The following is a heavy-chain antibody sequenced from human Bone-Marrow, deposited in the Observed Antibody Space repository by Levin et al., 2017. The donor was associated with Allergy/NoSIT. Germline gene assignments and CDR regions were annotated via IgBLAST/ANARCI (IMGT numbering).Heavy chain of an antibody. Sequence: PSETLSLTCAVYGGSFSGYYWSWIRQPPGKGLEWIGEINHSGSTNYNPSLKSRVTISVDTSKNQFSLKLSSVTAADTAVYYCARVTMITFGGVIVHDYWGQGTLVTVSS. V-gene: IGHV4-34*01. CDR1: GGSFSGYY. CDR3: ARVTMITFGGVIVHDY. J-gene: IGHJ4*02. D-gene: IGHD3-16*02. CDR2: INHSGST.